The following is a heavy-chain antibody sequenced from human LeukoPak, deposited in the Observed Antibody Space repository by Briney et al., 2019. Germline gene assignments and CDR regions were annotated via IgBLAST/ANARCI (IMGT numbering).Heavy chain of an antibody. CDR2: IKQDGSEK. CDR3: ARYYDFWRGYYRSYYYGMDV. V-gene: IGHV3-7*03. CDR1: GFTFSSYL. D-gene: IGHD3-3*01. J-gene: IGHJ6*02. Sequence: PGGSLRLSCAASGFTFSSYLMSWVRQAPGKGLEWVANIKQDGSEKYYVDSVKGRFTISRDNAKNSLYLQMNSLRAEDTAVYYCARYYDFWRGYYRSYYYGMDVWGQGTTVTVSS.